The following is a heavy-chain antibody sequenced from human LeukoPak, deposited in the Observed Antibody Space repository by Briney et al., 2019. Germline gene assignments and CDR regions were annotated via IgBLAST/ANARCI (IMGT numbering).Heavy chain of an antibody. V-gene: IGHV3-53*01. CDR2: IYSGGST. D-gene: IGHD6-13*01. J-gene: IGHJ6*02. CDR3: AGHSEMDV. Sequence: GGSLRLSCAASGFTVSNNYMIWVRQAPGKGLEWVSLIYSGGSTYYSDSVRGRFATSRDNSKNTLYLQMSSLRAEDTAVYYCAGHSEMDVWGQGVTVTVSS. CDR1: GFTVSNNY.